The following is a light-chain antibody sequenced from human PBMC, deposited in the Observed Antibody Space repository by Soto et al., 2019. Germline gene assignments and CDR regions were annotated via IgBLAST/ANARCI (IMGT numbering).Light chain of an antibody. CDR1: QGICNF. J-gene: IGKJ4*01. Sequence: DIEMTQSPSSLSASLGDTVTITCRASQGICNFLAWYQQKPGDVPKLLIYAASTVQSGGPSRVSGSGSGTDFTLTISSLQPEDVATYFCHRYNSVPLTFGGGTKVDIK. V-gene: IGKV1-27*01. CDR2: AAS. CDR3: HRYNSVPLT.